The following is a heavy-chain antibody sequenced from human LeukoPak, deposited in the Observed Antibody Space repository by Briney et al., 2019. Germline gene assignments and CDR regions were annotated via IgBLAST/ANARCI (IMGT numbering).Heavy chain of an antibody. V-gene: IGHV1-2*06. Sequence: ASVKVSCKASGYTFTGYYMHWVRQAPGQGLEWMGRIDPNSGGTNYAQKFQGRVTMTRDTSISTAYMELSRLRSDDTAVYYCAREGGAYCSSTSCSFEKYNWFDHWGQGTLVTVSS. CDR2: IDPNSGGT. J-gene: IGHJ5*02. CDR3: AREGGAYCSSTSCSFEKYNWFDH. D-gene: IGHD2-2*01. CDR1: GYTFTGYY.